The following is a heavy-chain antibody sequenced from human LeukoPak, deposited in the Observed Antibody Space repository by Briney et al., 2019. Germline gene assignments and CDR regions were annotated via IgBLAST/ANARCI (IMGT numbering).Heavy chain of an antibody. CDR2: MSYDGNK. D-gene: IGHD1-26*01. CDR3: ARDFGQWQLNGGYYFDY. V-gene: IGHV3-30*03. J-gene: IGHJ4*02. CDR1: GFTSTSYG. Sequence: GGSLRLSCAASGFTSTSYGFHWVRQAPGKALEWVAFMSYDGNKKYGDSVKGRFTISRDNAKNSLYLQMNSLRAEDTAVYYCARDFGQWQLNGGYYFDYWGQGTLVTVSS.